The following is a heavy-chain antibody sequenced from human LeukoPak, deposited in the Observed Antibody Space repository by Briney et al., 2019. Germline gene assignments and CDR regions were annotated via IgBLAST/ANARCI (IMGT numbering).Heavy chain of an antibody. V-gene: IGHV3-48*02. J-gene: IGHJ3*02. CDR3: ARDSPEGSGGSYFVAFDI. Sequence: GGSLRLSCAASGFTFRSYSMNWVRQAPGKGLEWVSYISGSGRTIYYADSVKGRFTISRDNAKNSFYLQMNSLRDEDTAVYYCARDSPEGSGGSYFVAFDIWGQGTMVTVSS. CDR1: GFTFRSYS. CDR2: ISGSGRTI. D-gene: IGHD1-26*01.